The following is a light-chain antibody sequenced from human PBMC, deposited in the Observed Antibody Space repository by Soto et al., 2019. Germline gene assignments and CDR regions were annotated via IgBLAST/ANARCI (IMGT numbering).Light chain of an antibody. J-gene: IGKJ1*01. CDR3: QQSYSTPPT. CDR2: AAS. CDR1: QSISSY. Sequence: DIQMTQSPSSLSASVGDRVTITCRASQSISSYLNWYQQKPGKAPKLLIYAASSLQSGVPSRFSGSGSGTGFTLTISSLQPEDFATYYCQQSYSTPPTFSQGTKVEIK. V-gene: IGKV1-39*01.